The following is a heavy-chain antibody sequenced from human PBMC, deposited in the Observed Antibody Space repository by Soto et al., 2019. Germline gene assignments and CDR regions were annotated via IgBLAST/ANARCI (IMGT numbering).Heavy chain of an antibody. Sequence: SVKVSCKASGGTFSSYAISWVRQAPGQGLEWMGGIIPIFGTANYAQKFQGRVTITADESTSTAYMELSSLRSEDTAIYYCAKDGGVWYDSRGFPWDFDLWGRGTLVT. CDR3: AKDGGVWYDSRGFPWDFDL. CDR1: GGTFSSYA. CDR2: IIPIFGTA. J-gene: IGHJ2*01. D-gene: IGHD3-22*01. V-gene: IGHV1-69*13.